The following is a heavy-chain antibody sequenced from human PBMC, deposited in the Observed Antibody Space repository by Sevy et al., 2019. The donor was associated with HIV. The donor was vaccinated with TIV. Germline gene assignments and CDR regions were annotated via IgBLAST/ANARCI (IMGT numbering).Heavy chain of an antibody. D-gene: IGHD3-22*01. V-gene: IGHV1-24*01. CDR2: FDPEDGET. CDR1: GSTLTQLS. CDR3: ATTKDYYESSGSPFDY. Sequence: ASVKVSCKVSGSTLTQLSIHWVRQAPGKGLEWMGSFDPEDGETVYAQRFQDRVTMTEDTSTDTAYMRLSSLRSEDTAVYYCATTKDYYESSGSPFDYWGQGTLVTVSS. J-gene: IGHJ4*02.